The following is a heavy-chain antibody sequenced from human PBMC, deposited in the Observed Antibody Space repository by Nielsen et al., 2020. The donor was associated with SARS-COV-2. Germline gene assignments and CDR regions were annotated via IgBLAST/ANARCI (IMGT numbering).Heavy chain of an antibody. CDR1: GFTFSSLW. Sequence: GESLKISCAASGFTFSSLWMSWVRQVPGKGLEWVADIKPDGSEKVYVDSVKGRFTISRDNAKNSMSLQMNSLRVEDTAVYYCARGVTGITMTVVIMTGASYYFDSWGQGTLVPVSS. J-gene: IGHJ4*02. V-gene: IGHV3-7*01. CDR3: ARGVTGITMTVVIMTGASYYFDS. D-gene: IGHD3-22*01. CDR2: IKPDGSEK.